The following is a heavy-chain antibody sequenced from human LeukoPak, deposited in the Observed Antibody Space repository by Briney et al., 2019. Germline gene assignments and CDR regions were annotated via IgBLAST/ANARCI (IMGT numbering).Heavy chain of an antibody. CDR2: IGTSSSTI. J-gene: IGHJ4*02. V-gene: IGHV3-48*02. D-gene: IGHD4-23*01. CDR3: ARHDYGGNSVDY. CDR1: GFTFSSYG. Sequence: GGSLRLSCAASGFTFSSYGMNWVRQTPGKGLEWVSYIGTSSSTIYYADSVKGRFTISRDSAKNSLYLQMNSLRDEDTAVYYCARHDYGGNSVDYWGQGTLVTVSS.